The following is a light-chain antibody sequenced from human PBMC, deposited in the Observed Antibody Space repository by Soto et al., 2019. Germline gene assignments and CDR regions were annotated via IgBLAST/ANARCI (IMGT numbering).Light chain of an antibody. Sequence: DIQLTQSPSTLSSSLGARVTITCRASQGTANYVAWYQKKTRKATKLLSYAASTLQSGVPSRFSGRGSGTDVTLTISSLQPEDVATYYGQQLNSYPLTFGGGTKVDIK. CDR3: QQLNSYPLT. CDR1: QGTANY. J-gene: IGKJ4*01. CDR2: AAS. V-gene: IGKV1-9*01.